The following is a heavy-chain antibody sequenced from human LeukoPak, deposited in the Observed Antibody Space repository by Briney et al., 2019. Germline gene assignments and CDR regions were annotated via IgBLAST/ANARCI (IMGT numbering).Heavy chain of an antibody. CDR2: INAGNGNT. CDR3: ARTTTMVRYRYYYYGMDV. Sequence: EASVKVSCKASGYTFTSYAMHWVRQAPGQRLGWMGWINAGNGNTKYSQKFQGRVTITRDTSASTAYMELSSLRSEDTAVYYCARTTTMVRYRYYYYGMDVWGKGTTVTVSS. CDR1: GYTFTSYA. J-gene: IGHJ6*04. V-gene: IGHV1-3*01. D-gene: IGHD3-10*01.